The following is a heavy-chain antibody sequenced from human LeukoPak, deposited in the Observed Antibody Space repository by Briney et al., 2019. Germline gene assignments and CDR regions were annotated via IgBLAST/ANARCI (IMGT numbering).Heavy chain of an antibody. CDR2: IYYSGGT. J-gene: IGHJ4*02. CDR1: VGSITRGGYY. V-gene: IGHV4-31*03. Sequence: SETLSLTSTVSVGSITRGGYYWSWIRQHPGKGLEWIGYIYYSGGTYYNPSLKSRVTISVDTSKNPFSLKLSSVTAADTAVYYCARSDYDTFDYWGQGTLVTVSS. D-gene: IGHD5-12*01. CDR3: ARSDYDTFDY.